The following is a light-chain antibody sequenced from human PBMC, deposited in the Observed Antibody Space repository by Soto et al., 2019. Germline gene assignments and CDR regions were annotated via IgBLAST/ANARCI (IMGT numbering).Light chain of an antibody. J-gene: IGKJ1*01. CDR1: QDISNL. V-gene: IGKV1-16*02. Sequence: DIQMTQSPSSLSASVGDRVTITCRASQDISNLLDWFQQRPGEAPKALIYDASILHGGVPSKFSGSGSGTDFTLTISSLQPEDFATYYCLQYKSYPRTFGHGTKVDIK. CDR3: LQYKSYPRT. CDR2: DAS.